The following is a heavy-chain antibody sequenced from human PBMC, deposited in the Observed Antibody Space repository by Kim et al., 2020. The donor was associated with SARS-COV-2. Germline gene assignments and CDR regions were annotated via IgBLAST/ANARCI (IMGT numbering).Heavy chain of an antibody. V-gene: IGHV4-31*03. J-gene: IGHJ5*02. CDR3: AREVYGSGKYDNWFDP. CDR2: IYYSGST. CDR1: GGSISSGGYY. D-gene: IGHD3-10*01. Sequence: SETLSLTCTVSGGSISSGGYYWSWIRQHPGKGLEWIGYIYYSGSTYYNPSLKIRVTISVDTSKNQFSLKLSSVTAADTAVYYCAREVYGSGKYDNWFDPWGQGTLVTVSS.